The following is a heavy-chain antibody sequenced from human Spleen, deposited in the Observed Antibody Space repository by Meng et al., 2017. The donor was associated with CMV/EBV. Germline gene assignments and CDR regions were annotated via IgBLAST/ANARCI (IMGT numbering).Heavy chain of an antibody. Sequence: TVSGLSLITNGVGVGWFRQPPRKALEWLALIYWDDDKRYSPSLKSRLTITKDTSKNQVVLTMADMDPVDTATYYCAHRDYYNSGGYYSWGQGTLVTVSS. J-gene: IGHJ4*02. V-gene: IGHV2-5*02. CDR1: GLSLITNGVG. CDR2: IYWDDDK. CDR3: AHRDYYNSGGYYS. D-gene: IGHD3-22*01.